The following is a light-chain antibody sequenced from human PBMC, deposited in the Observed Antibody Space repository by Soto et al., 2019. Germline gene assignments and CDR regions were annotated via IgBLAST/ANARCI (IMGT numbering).Light chain of an antibody. CDR3: QQFTKWPYT. CDR1: QSVRSN. CDR2: GAS. J-gene: IGKJ2*01. V-gene: IGKV3-15*01. Sequence: EIVMTQSPATLSVSPGERATLSCRASQSVRSNLAWYQQKPGQAPSLLIYGASTRATGVPARFSGSGSGTEFTLSISSLPSEDSAVYYCQQFTKWPYTFGQGTKVEIK.